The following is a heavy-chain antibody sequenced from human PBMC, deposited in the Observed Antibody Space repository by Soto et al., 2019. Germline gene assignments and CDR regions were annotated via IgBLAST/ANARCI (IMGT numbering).Heavy chain of an antibody. V-gene: IGHV3-23*01. Sequence: GESLKISCKGSGYSFTSYWISWVRQSPGKGLEWVSSISGGSTITYFADSVTGRFTISRDNSKNTLYLQMDSLRADHTAVYYCAKDVMYAGLRRIDCWGQGTLVTVSS. CDR3: AKDVMYAGLRRIDC. CDR2: ISGGSTIT. D-gene: IGHD2-8*02. CDR1: GYSFTSYW. J-gene: IGHJ4*02.